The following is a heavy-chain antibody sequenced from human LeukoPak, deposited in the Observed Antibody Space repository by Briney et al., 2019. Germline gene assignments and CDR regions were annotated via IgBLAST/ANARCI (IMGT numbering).Heavy chain of an antibody. V-gene: IGHV1-2*02. D-gene: IGHD5-18*01. CDR2: INPNSGGT. Sequence: GASVNVSCKASGYTYSDYYMHWVRQAPGQGREWMGWINPNSGGTNYAQKFQGRVTMTRATSITTPYMELSRLTFDDTAVYYCAKSSGNSYMYNFDYWGQGTLVTVSS. J-gene: IGHJ4*02. CDR3: AKSSGNSYMYNFDY. CDR1: GYTYSDYY.